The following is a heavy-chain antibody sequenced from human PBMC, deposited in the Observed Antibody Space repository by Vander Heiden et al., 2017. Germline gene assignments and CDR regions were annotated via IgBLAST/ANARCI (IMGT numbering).Heavy chain of an antibody. V-gene: IGHV3-48*02. CDR2: ISSSSSTI. CDR3: ARDVGSGWYGRGGFFDY. CDR1: GFTFSSYS. Sequence: EVQLVESGGGLVQPGGSLRLSCAASGFTFSSYSMNWVRQAPGKGLEWVSYISSSSSTIYYADSVKGRFTISRDNAKNSLYLQMNSLRDEDTAVYYCARDVGSGWYGRGGFFDYWGQGTLVTVSS. D-gene: IGHD6-19*01. J-gene: IGHJ4*02.